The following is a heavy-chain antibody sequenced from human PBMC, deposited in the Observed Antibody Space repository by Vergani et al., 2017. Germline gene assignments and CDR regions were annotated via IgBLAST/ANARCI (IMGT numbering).Heavy chain of an antibody. V-gene: IGHV3-11*04. J-gene: IGHJ6*02. CDR2: ISPGASTV. D-gene: IGHD1-1*01. CDR3: AKNPGISTTRNYYAMDV. Sequence: LEESGGGSVKPGGSLRLFCAASGFKFSDHYMSWIRQAPGKGLEWVSHISPGASTVSYTDSVTGRFTVSRDNYNNSLTLEMTTLRVEDTAVYYCAKNPGISTTRNYYAMDVWGQGTTVTVSS. CDR1: GFKFSDHY.